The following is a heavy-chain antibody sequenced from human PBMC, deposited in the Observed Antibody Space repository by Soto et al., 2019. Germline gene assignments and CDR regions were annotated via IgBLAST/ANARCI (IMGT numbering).Heavy chain of an antibody. CDR1: GGSISSSNW. CDR2: IYHSGST. D-gene: IGHD1-26*01. Sequence: SETLSLTCAVSGGSISSSNWWSWVRQPPGKGLEWIGEIYHSGSTNYNPSLKSRVTISVDKSKNQFSLKLSSVTAADTAVYYCARTSGSYYGSLHHFDYWGQGTLVTVSS. V-gene: IGHV4-4*02. CDR3: ARTSGSYYGSLHHFDY. J-gene: IGHJ4*02.